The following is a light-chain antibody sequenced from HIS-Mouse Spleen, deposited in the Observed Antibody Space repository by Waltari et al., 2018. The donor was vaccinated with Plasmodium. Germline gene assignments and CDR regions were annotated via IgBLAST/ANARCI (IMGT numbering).Light chain of an antibody. CDR2: KDS. Sequence: SYELTQPSSVSVSPGQTARITCSGDVLAKKYARLFQQKPGQAPVLVIYKDSERPSGIPGRFSGSSSGTTVTLTISGAQVEDEADYYCYSAADNNRVFGGGTKLTVL. J-gene: IGLJ3*02. CDR3: YSAADNNRV. V-gene: IGLV3-27*01. CDR1: VLAKKY.